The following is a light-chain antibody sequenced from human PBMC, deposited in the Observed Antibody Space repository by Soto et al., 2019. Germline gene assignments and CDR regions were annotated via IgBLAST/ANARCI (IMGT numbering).Light chain of an antibody. CDR3: NSYAGSNNWV. Sequence: QSVLTQPPSASGSPGQSVTISCTGTSSDVGGYNYVSWYQQHPGKAPKLMIYEVNKRPSGVPDRFSGSKSGNTASLTVSGLQVEDEAEYYCNSYAGSNNWVFGGGTKLTVL. CDR1: SSDVGGYNY. V-gene: IGLV2-8*01. CDR2: EVN. J-gene: IGLJ3*02.